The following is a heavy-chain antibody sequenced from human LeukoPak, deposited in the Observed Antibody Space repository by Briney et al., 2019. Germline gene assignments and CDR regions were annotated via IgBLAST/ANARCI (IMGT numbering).Heavy chain of an antibody. CDR3: ARQNTPHGNFDY. Sequence: PGGSLRLSCAASGFTLTNYAMHWVRQRAGEGLEWVSALGTAGDTFYPGSVKGRFTISRDNAEKSLFLQMNSLRAEDTAIYYCARQNTPHGNFDYWGQGTLVTVSS. D-gene: IGHD5-24*01. CDR2: LGTAGDT. J-gene: IGHJ4*02. CDR1: GFTLTNYA. V-gene: IGHV3-13*01.